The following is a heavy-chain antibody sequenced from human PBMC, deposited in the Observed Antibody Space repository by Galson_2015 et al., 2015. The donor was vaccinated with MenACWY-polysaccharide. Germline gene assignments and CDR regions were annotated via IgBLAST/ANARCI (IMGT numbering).Heavy chain of an antibody. D-gene: IGHD3-10*01. CDR2: MNPRSGHT. J-gene: IGHJ5*02. CDR3: ARGHYGA. Sequence: SVKVSCKASGYTFTYNDINWVRQATGQRLEWMGLMNPRSGHTEYAQKFQGRVTMTSNTAISTAYMELTSLRSEDTAVYYRARGHYGAWGQGTLVIVSS. V-gene: IGHV1-8*01. CDR1: GYTFTYND.